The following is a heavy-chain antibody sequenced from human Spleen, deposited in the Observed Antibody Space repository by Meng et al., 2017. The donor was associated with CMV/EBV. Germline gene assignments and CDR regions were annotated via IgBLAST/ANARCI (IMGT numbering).Heavy chain of an antibody. CDR3: ARGPRGYSYEKDWFDP. CDR1: GGSVSRGSYY. J-gene: IGHJ5*02. Sequence: SETLSLTCTVSGGSVSRGSYYWSWIRQPPGKGLEWIGYIFHSGNTNYNPSLKSRVTISVDTSKNHFSLKLSSVTAADTAVYYCARGPRGYSYEKDWFDPWGQGTLVTVSS. D-gene: IGHD5-18*01. V-gene: IGHV4-61*03. CDR2: IFHSGNT.